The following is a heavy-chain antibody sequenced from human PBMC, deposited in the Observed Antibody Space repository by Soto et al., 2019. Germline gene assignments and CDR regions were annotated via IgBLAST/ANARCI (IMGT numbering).Heavy chain of an antibody. J-gene: IGHJ4*02. CDR2: ISSSRSNT. CDR1: GFTFSDYY. Sequence: QVQLVESGGGLVTPGGSLRLSCAASGFTFSDYYMSWIRQAPGKGLEWVSYISSSRSNTNYADSVKGRFTVSRDNAKNLLFLQMNSRRAAGTAVYYCARSASEFDYWGQGTRVPVSS. CDR3: ARSASEFDY. V-gene: IGHV3-11*05. D-gene: IGHD3-16*01.